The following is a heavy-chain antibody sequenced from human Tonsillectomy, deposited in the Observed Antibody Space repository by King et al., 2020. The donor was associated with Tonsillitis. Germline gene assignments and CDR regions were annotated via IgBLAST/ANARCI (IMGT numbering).Heavy chain of an antibody. CDR2: IYTSGST. CDR3: ARDRVAAAGTKYYYYGMDV. D-gene: IGHD6-13*01. CDR1: GGSISSYY. Sequence: VQLQESGPGLVKPSETLSLTCTVSGGSISSYYWSWIRQPAGKGLEWIVRIYTSGSTNYNPSLKSRVTMSVDTSKNQFSLKLSSVTAADTAVYYCARDRVAAAGTKYYYYGMDVWGQGTTVTVSS. J-gene: IGHJ6*02. V-gene: IGHV4-4*07.